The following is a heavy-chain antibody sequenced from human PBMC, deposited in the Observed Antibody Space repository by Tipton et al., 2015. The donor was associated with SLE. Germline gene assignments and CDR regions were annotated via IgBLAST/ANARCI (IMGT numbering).Heavy chain of an antibody. J-gene: IGHJ4*02. CDR1: GFTFSSYA. V-gene: IGHV3-23*01. D-gene: IGHD3-9*01. Sequence: SLRLSCAASGFTFSSYAMSWVRQAPGKGLEWVSAISGSGGSTYYADSVKGRFTISRDNSKNTLYLQMNSLRAEDTAVYYCAKGGYDILTGSDYWGQGTLVTVSS. CDR3: AKGGYDILTGSDY. CDR2: ISGSGGST.